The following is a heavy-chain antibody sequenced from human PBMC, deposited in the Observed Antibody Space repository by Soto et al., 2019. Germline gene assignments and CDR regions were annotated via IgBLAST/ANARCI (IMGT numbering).Heavy chain of an antibody. CDR3: AKEGYCISTSCFRPLDNWCDP. V-gene: IGHV3-23*01. CDR2: ISGSGGST. D-gene: IGHD2-2*01. J-gene: IGHJ5*02. CDR1: GFTFSSYA. Sequence: SGGSLRLSCAASGFTFSSYAMSWVRQAPGKGLEWVSAISGSGGSTYYADSVKGRFTISRDNSKNTLYLQMNSLRAEDTAVYYCAKEGYCISTSCFRPLDNWCDPWGQGTLVTVSS.